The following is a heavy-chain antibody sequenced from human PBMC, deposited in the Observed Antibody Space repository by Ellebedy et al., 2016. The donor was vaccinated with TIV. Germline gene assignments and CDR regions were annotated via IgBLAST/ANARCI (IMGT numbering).Heavy chain of an antibody. CDR3: ATATTTATSYYYYYMDV. CDR1: GYTLTELS. J-gene: IGHJ6*03. CDR2: FDPEDGET. D-gene: IGHD6-25*01. Sequence: ASVKVSXXVSGYTLTELSMHWVRQAPGKGLEWMGGFDPEDGETIYAQKFQGRVTMTEDTSTDTAYMELSSLRSEDTAVYYCATATTTATSYYYYYMDVWGKGTTVTVSS. V-gene: IGHV1-24*01.